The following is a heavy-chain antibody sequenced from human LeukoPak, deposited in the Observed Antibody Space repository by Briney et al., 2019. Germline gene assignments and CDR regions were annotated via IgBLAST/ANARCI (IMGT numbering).Heavy chain of an antibody. Sequence: KPSETLSLTCTVSGGSITSYFWSWIRQPAGKGLEWIGSIYHSGSTYYNPSLKSRVTISVDTSKNQFSLKLSSVTAADTAVYYCARDWTVRGGVYYWGQGTLVTVSS. D-gene: IGHD3-16*01. CDR1: GGSITSYF. J-gene: IGHJ4*02. CDR2: IYHSGST. CDR3: ARDWTVRGGVYY. V-gene: IGHV4-4*07.